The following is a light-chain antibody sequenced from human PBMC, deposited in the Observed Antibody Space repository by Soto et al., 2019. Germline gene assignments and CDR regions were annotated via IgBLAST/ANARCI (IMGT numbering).Light chain of an antibody. Sequence: QMTRTPSSLSASVEDRVTFPRRASQSISTSLNWYHQKPGKAPDLLIYGASSLQSGVTSRFTGSGSGTDFTLTITDLQPEDFATYYCQQNYSIPITFGQGTRLEIK. CDR3: QQNYSIPIT. J-gene: IGKJ5*01. V-gene: IGKV1-39*01. CDR1: QSISTS. CDR2: GAS.